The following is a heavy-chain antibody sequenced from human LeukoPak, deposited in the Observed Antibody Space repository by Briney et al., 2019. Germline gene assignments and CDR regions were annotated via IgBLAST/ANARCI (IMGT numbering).Heavy chain of an antibody. CDR2: INTNTGNP. D-gene: IGHD3-3*01. Sequence: ASVRVSCKASGYTFTSYAMNWVRQAPGQGLEWMGWINTNTGNPTYAQGFTGRFVFSLDNSLSTAYLQISSLKAEDTAVYYCAREGHYDFWSGYYYYMDVWGKGTTVTVSS. V-gene: IGHV7-4-1*02. CDR1: GYTFTSYA. CDR3: AREGHYDFWSGYYYYMDV. J-gene: IGHJ6*03.